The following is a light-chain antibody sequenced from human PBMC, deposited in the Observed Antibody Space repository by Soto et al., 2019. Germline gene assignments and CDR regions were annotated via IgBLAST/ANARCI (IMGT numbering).Light chain of an antibody. CDR2: DVT. J-gene: IGLJ1*01. V-gene: IGLV2-14*03. CDR3: SSYTASGTLYV. Sequence: QSALTQPASVSGSPGQSITISRTGTRSDVGGYDYVSWYQQHPGKAPKLMIFDVTNRPSGVSTRFSGSKSGNTASLTISGLQAEDEADYYCSSYTASGTLYVFGTGTKLTVL. CDR1: RSDVGGYDY.